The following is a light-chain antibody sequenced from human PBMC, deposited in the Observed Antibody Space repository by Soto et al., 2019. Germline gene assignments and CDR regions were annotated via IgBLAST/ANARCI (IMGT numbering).Light chain of an antibody. CDR2: DVS. CDR3: SSYTTSTPYV. CDR1: SSDVGTYNY. Sequence: SGLTRPRAVSGSPGQSVTISCTGTSSDVGTYNYVSWFQQYPGKAPKVMISDVSKRPSGVPDRFSGSKSGNTASLTISGLQAEDEADYYCSSYTTSTPYVFGPGPKVTVL. V-gene: IGLV2-11*01. J-gene: IGLJ1*01.